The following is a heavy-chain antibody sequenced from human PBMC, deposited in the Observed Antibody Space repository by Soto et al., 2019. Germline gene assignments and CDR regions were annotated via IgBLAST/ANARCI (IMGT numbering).Heavy chain of an antibody. CDR3: ARVQRGSYYFDY. J-gene: IGHJ4*02. Sequence: SETLSLTCTVSGGSISSGGYYWSWIRQHPGKGLEWIGYIYYSGSTYYNPSLKSRVTISVDTSKNQFSLKLSSVTAADTAVYYCARVQRGSYYFDYWGQGTLVTVSS. D-gene: IGHD3-10*01. CDR2: IYYSGST. V-gene: IGHV4-31*03. CDR1: GGSISSGGYY.